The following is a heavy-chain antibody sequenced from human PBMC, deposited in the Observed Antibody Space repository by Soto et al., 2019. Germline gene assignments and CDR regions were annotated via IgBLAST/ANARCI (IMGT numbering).Heavy chain of an antibody. CDR2: INHSGST. V-gene: IGHV4-34*01. Sequence: SETLSLTCAVYGGSFSGYYWSWIRQPPGKGLEWIREINHSGSTNYNPSLKSRVTISVDTSKNQFSLKLSSVTAADTAVYYCARRGYCSSTSCNPYYYYYMDVWGKGTTVTVSS. CDR1: GGSFSGYY. D-gene: IGHD2-2*01. J-gene: IGHJ6*03. CDR3: ARRGYCSSTSCNPYYYYYMDV.